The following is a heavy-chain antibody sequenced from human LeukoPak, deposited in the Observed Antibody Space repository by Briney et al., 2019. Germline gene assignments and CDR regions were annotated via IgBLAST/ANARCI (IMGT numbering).Heavy chain of an antibody. V-gene: IGHV3-30*03. CDR1: GVTFSSYG. D-gene: IGHD5-18*01. Sequence: GRSLRLSCSASGVTFSSYGMHWVRQAPGKGLEGVAVISYDGSNKYYADSVKGRFTISRDNSKNTLYLQMTSLRAEDTAVYYCARGTYSYGSNGPTFDYWGQGTLVTVSS. CDR3: ARGTYSYGSNGPTFDY. CDR2: ISYDGSNK. J-gene: IGHJ4*02.